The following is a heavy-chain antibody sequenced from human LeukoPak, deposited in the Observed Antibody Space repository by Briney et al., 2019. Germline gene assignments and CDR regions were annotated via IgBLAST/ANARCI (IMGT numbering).Heavy chain of an antibody. CDR1: GFTFSSYE. J-gene: IGHJ6*04. CDR2: ISSSGSTI. D-gene: IGHD3-9*01. CDR3: ARDGGYDILTGYYYYYGMDV. V-gene: IGHV3-48*03. Sequence: PGRSLRLSCAASGFTFSSYEMNWVRQAPGKGLEWVSYISSSGSTIYYADSVKGRFTISRDNAKNSLYLQMNSLRAEDTAVYYCARDGGYDILTGYYYYYGMDVWGKGTTVTVSS.